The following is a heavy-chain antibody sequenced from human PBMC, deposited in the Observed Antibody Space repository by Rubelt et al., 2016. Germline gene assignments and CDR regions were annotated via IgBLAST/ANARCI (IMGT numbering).Heavy chain of an antibody. J-gene: IGHJ4*02. D-gene: IGHD6-13*01. Sequence: QVQLVQSGAEVKKPGASVKVSCKASGYTFTSYGISWVRQAPGQGLEWMGWISAYNGNTNYAQKLQGRVTPPTDKSTGTAYMELRSLRSDDTAVYYCARDTRYSSSSNFDYWGQGTLVTVSS. CDR3: ARDTRYSSSSNFDY. CDR2: ISAYNGNT. V-gene: IGHV1-18*01. CDR1: GYTFTSYG.